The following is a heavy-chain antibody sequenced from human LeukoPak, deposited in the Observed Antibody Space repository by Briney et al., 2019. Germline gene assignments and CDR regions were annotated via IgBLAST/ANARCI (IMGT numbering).Heavy chain of an antibody. V-gene: IGHV4-38-2*01. J-gene: IGHJ4*02. Sequence: PSETPSLTCAVSGYSISSGYYWGWIRQPPGKGLEWIGSIYHSGSTYYNPSLKSRVTISVDTSKNQFSLKLSSVTAADTAVYYCASFLYYDFWSGYYRFDYWGQGTLVTVSS. CDR3: ASFLYYDFWSGYYRFDY. CDR2: IYHSGST. CDR1: GYSISSGYY. D-gene: IGHD3-3*01.